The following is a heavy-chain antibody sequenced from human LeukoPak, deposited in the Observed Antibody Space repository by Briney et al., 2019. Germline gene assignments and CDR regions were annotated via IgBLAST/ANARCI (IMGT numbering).Heavy chain of an antibody. V-gene: IGHV4-59*08. CDR2: IFYNGNT. J-gene: IGHJ3*01. CDR3: ARKAANSRALDV. D-gene: IGHD6-25*01. CDR1: GGSISPYY. Sequence: SETLSLNCSVSGGSISPYYWSWIRQRPGKGLEWIGYIFYNGNTNYNPSLKSRVTISVDTSKNQFSLKLSSVTAADTAVYYCARKAANSRALDVCGLGTMVTVSS.